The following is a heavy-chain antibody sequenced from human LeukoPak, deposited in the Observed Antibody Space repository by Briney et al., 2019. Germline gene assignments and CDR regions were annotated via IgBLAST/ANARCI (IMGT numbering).Heavy chain of an antibody. CDR3: ARADSGWSPYYFYYMDV. CDR2: MNPSSGNT. D-gene: IGHD6-19*01. V-gene: IGHV1-8*03. J-gene: IGHJ6*03. CDR1: GYTFTSYY. Sequence: ASVKVSCKASGYTFTSYYMHWVRQAPGQGLEWMGWMNPSSGNTGYAQKFQGRVTILRNTSSTTVFMELSSLRSDDTAVYYCARADSGWSPYYFYYMDVWGKGTTVTVSS.